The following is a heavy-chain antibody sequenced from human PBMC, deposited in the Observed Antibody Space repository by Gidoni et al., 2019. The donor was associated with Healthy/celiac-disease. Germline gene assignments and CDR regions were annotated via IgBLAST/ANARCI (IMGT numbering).Heavy chain of an antibody. CDR1: GGSISSSSYY. CDR2: IYYSGST. CDR3: ARYSGSYLDAFDI. V-gene: IGHV4-39*01. J-gene: IGHJ3*02. D-gene: IGHD1-26*01. Sequence: QLQLQESGPGLVTPSATLSLTWPVSGGSISSSSYYWGWIRQPPGKGLELIGSIYYSGSTYYIPSLKSRVTISVDTSKNQFSLKLSSVTAADTAVYYCARYSGSYLDAFDIWGQGTMVTVSS.